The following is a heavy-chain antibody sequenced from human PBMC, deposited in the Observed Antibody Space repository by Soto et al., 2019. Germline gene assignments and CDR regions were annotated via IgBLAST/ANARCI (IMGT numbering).Heavy chain of an antibody. Sequence: EVQLVESGGGLVQPGGSLRLSCAASGFTFSSYEMNWVRQAPGKGLEWVSYISSSGSTIYYADSVKGRFTISRDNAKKWLNLKMYRLRAEDSAVYYCEGGINGWGGGYFDYWGQETLFTVSS. J-gene: IGHJ4*02. V-gene: IGHV3-48*03. CDR1: GFTFSSYE. CDR2: ISSSGSTI. D-gene: IGHD3-16*01. CDR3: EGGINGWGGGYFDY.